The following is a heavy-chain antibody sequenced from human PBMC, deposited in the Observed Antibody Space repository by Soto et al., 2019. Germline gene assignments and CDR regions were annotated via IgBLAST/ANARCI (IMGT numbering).Heavy chain of an antibody. Sequence: QLQLQESGPGLVKPSETLSLTCTVSGGSISSSSYYWGWIRQPPGKGLEWIGSIYYSGSTYYNPPLKSRVTISVDTSKNQFSLKLSSVTAADTAVYYCARQAEYSSGWYRGYYFDYWGQGTLVTVSS. CDR2: IYYSGST. J-gene: IGHJ4*02. V-gene: IGHV4-39*01. CDR3: ARQAEYSSGWYRGYYFDY. D-gene: IGHD6-19*01. CDR1: GGSISSSSYY.